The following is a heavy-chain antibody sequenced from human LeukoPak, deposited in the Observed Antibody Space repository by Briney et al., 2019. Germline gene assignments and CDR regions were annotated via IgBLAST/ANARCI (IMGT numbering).Heavy chain of an antibody. CDR3: AINLDSSASYDGVHS. J-gene: IGHJ1*01. CDR2: MRVSDVK. CDR1: GFTLASWP. Sequence: GGSLTLSCALSGFTLASWPMNWERPAPGKGREWISTMRVSDVKHYSDDVEGRFTISRDTSKNMVYLQMDSRRLDDTALYYCAINLDSSASYDGVHSWGQGTLVTVSS. D-gene: IGHD3-22*01. V-gene: IGHV3-23*01.